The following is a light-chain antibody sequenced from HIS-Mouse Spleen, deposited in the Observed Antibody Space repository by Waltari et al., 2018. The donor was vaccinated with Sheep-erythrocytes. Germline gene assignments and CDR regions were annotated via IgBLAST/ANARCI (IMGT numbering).Light chain of an antibody. Sequence: SYELTQPPSVSVSPGQTARITCSGDALPKKYAYWYQQKSGQAPVLVIYVDSKRPPVVPDRFSGSKSGNTASLTISGLQAEDEADYYCCSYAGSYNHVFATGTKVTVL. CDR1: ALPKKY. V-gene: IGLV3-10*01. CDR2: VDS. CDR3: CSYAGSYNHV. J-gene: IGLJ1*01.